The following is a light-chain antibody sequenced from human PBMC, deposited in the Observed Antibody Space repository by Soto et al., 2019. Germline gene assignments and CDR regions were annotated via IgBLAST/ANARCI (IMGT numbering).Light chain of an antibody. J-gene: IGKJ4*01. CDR2: DAS. V-gene: IGKV3-11*01. CDR1: QSVSSY. Sequence: EIVLTQSPATLSLSPGERATLSCRASQSVSSYLAWYQQKPGQAPRLLIYDASNRATGIPARFSGSGSGTDFILTISSLEPEDFAVYYCQQRSNWPLTFGAGTKVEIK. CDR3: QQRSNWPLT.